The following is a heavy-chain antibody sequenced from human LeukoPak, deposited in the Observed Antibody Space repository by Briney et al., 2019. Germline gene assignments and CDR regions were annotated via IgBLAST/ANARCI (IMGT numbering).Heavy chain of an antibody. V-gene: IGHV1-8*01. CDR3: ARGRWDIVVVVAATPHYYFDY. CDR2: MNPNSGNT. D-gene: IGHD2-15*01. J-gene: IGHJ4*02. Sequence: ASVKVSCKASGYTFTSYDINWVRQATGQGLERMGWMNPNSGNTGYAQKFQDRVTMTRNTSISTAYMELSSLRSEDTAVYYCARGRWDIVVVVAATPHYYFDYWGQGTLVTVSS. CDR1: GYTFTSYD.